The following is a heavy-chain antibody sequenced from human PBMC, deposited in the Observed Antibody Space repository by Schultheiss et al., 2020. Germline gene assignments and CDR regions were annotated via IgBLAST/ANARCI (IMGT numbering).Heavy chain of an antibody. Sequence: SETLSLTCTVSGGSISSSSYYWGWIRQPPGKGLEWIGSIYYSGSTYYNPSLKSRVTISVDTSKNQLSLRLSSVTAVDTAVYYCVRAHSNCADYWGQGTLGTGSS. J-gene: IGHJ4*02. CDR3: VRAHSNCADY. D-gene: IGHD4-11*01. V-gene: IGHV4-39*02. CDR2: IYYSGST. CDR1: GGSISSSSYY.